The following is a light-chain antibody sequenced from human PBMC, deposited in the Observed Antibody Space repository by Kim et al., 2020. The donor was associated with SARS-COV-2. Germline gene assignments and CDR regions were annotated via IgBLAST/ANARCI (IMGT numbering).Light chain of an antibody. CDR1: QSVSSN. J-gene: IGKJ4*01. CDR3: HQYNNWPLT. Sequence: MPPGERATPSCRASQSVSSNLAWYQQKPGQAPRLLIYGASTRATGIPARFSGSGSGTQFTLTISSLQSEDFAVYYCHQYNNWPLTFGGGTKVDIK. CDR2: GAS. V-gene: IGKV3-15*01.